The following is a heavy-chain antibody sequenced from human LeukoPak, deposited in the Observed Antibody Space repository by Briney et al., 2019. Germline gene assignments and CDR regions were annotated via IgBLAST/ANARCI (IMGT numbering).Heavy chain of an antibody. CDR2: LHPISVGT. D-gene: IGHD4-17*01. CDR1: GYTFTSYY. CDR3: ALLTTVTPNFDY. V-gene: IGHV1-2*06. Sequence: ASXKVSCKASGYTFTSYYMHWVGQAPGQGHEWICRLHPISVGTIYAQKFQGRVTMTRDTSISTAYMELSSLRSDDTAVYYCALLTTVTPNFDYWGQGTLVTVSS. J-gene: IGHJ4*02.